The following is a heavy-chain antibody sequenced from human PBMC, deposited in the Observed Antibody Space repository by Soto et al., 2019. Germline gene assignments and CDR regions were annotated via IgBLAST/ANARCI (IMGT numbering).Heavy chain of an antibody. CDR1: GGSISSGDYY. D-gene: IGHD3-16*02. CDR3: VRTNYDYVWGSYRFDF. CDR2: ISYSGNT. Sequence: QVQLQESGPGLVKPSQTLSLTCTVSGGSISSGDYYWSWIRQPPGKGLEWIGYISYSGNTYYNPSLKSRLTISGDTSKNQFSLRLSSVTAADTAVYYCVRTNYDYVWGSYRFDFWGQGTLVTVSS. V-gene: IGHV4-30-4*01. J-gene: IGHJ4*02.